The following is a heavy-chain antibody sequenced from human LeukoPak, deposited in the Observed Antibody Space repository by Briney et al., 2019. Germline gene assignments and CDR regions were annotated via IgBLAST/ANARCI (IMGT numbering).Heavy chain of an antibody. Sequence: GGSLRLSCAASGFTFSSYEMNWVRQAPGKGLEWVSYISSSGSTIYYADSVKGRFTISRDNAKNSLYLQMNSLRAEDTAVYYCARVAGSCYGSGSYCWRRWFDPWGQGTLVTVSS. J-gene: IGHJ5*02. CDR1: GFTFSSYE. D-gene: IGHD3-10*01. CDR2: ISSSGSTI. CDR3: ARVAGSCYGSGSYCWRRWFDP. V-gene: IGHV3-48*03.